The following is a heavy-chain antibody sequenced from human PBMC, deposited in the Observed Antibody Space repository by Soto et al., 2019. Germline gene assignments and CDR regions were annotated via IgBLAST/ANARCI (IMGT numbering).Heavy chain of an antibody. CDR3: ARDLFGADWRYIDY. J-gene: IGHJ4*02. CDR2: IYYSGST. V-gene: IGHV4-31*03. Sequence: SETLSLTCTVSGGSISSGGYYWSWIRQHPGKGLEWIGYIYYSGSTYYNPSLKSRVTISVDTSKNQFSLKLSSVTAADTAVYYCARDLFGADWRYIDYWGQGTLVTVSS. CDR1: GGSISSGGYY. D-gene: IGHD2-8*02.